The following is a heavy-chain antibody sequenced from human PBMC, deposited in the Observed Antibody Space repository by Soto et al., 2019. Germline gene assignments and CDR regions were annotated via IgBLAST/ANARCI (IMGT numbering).Heavy chain of an antibody. Sequence: XETLSLTCTVSGCSISGYYWSWIRQPPGKGLDWIGYIYYSGSTIYNPSLKSRVTISVDTSKNQFSLKLSSVTAADTAVYYCARARYDSSGYYYFDYWGQGTLVTVSS. J-gene: IGHJ4*02. V-gene: IGHV4-59*01. CDR1: GCSISGYY. CDR2: IYYSGST. CDR3: ARARYDSSGYYYFDY. D-gene: IGHD3-22*01.